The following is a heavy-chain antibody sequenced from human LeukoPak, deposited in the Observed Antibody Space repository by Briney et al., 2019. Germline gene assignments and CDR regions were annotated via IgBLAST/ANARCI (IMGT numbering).Heavy chain of an antibody. CDR3: ARGIMVFGVAKGYMDV. CDR1: GGSISSYY. V-gene: IGHV4-39*01. Sequence: SETLSLTCTVSGGSISSYYWSWIRQSPGKGLEWIGSIYFSGTTYYNPSLRGRVTISVDTSRNQFSLKLTSVTAADTAVYYCARGIMVFGVAKGYMDVWGKGTTVTVSS. D-gene: IGHD3-3*01. CDR2: IYFSGTT. J-gene: IGHJ6*03.